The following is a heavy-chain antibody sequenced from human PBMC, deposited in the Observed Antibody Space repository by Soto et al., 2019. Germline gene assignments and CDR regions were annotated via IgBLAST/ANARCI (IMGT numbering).Heavy chain of an antibody. CDR3: ARLVYDTRLNYMYFDF. CDR2: IFHDGTA. V-gene: IGHV4-4*01. J-gene: IGHJ4*02. D-gene: IGHD2-8*01. CDR1: GVSISSGNW. Sequence: LSLTCAVSGVSISSGNWWTWVRQTPQRGLEYIGEIFHDGTANYYPSFERRVAISVDTSKDQFSLKLTSVTAADTAIYFCARLVYDTRLNYMYFDFWGQGALVTVSS.